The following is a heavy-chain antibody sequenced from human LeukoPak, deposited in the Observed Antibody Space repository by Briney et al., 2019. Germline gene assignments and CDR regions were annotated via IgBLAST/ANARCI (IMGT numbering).Heavy chain of an antibody. D-gene: IGHD3-22*01. V-gene: IGHV4-39*01. Sequence: SETLSLTCTVSGVSISSSNSYWGWIRQPPGKGLEWIGSIYYSGNTYYNASLKSQVSISIDTSKNRFSLKLTSVTAADTAVYYCARRLRYYDSSGYYGYWGQGTLVTVSS. CDR1: GVSISSSNSY. J-gene: IGHJ4*02. CDR3: ARRLRYYDSSGYYGY. CDR2: IYYSGNT.